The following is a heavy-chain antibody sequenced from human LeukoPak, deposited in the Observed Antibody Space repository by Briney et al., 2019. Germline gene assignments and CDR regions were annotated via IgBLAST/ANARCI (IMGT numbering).Heavy chain of an antibody. D-gene: IGHD1-26*01. Sequence: PGGSLRLSCAASGFTSSNYAMSWVRQAPGKGLEWVSVINNSGEYTNYADSVRGRFTLSADNTKNTMYLQMSSLRAEDTAIYYCAKFLGATSVTDDALDVWGQGTMVTV. CDR2: INNSGEYT. CDR1: GFTSSNYA. V-gene: IGHV3-23*01. CDR3: AKFLGATSVTDDALDV. J-gene: IGHJ3*01.